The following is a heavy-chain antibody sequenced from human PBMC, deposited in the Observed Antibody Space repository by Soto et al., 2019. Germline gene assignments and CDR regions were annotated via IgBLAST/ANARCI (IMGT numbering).Heavy chain of an antibody. CDR1: GFTFSSYG. V-gene: IGHV3-30*18. Sequence: GGSLRLSCAASGFTFSSYGMHWVRQAPGKGLEWVAVISYDGSNKYYADSVKGRFTISRDNSKNTLYLQMNSLRAEDTAVYYCAKDILPMTTVTGDVFDYWGQGTLVTVSS. J-gene: IGHJ4*02. CDR2: ISYDGSNK. CDR3: AKDILPMTTVTGDVFDY. D-gene: IGHD4-17*01.